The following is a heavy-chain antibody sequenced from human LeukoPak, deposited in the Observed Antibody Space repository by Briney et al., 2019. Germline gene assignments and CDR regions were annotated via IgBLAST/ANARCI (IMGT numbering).Heavy chain of an antibody. CDR1: GFAFSSYA. CDR3: ARPYSSGWYGDFDF. Sequence: GRSLRLSCAASGFAFSSYAMHWVRQAPGKGLEWVAVISYDGSNKYYADSVKGRFTISRDNSKNTLYLQMSSLRAEDTAVYCCARPYSSGWYGDFDFWGQGTLVTVSS. D-gene: IGHD6-19*01. V-gene: IGHV3-30*04. J-gene: IGHJ4*02. CDR2: ISYDGSNK.